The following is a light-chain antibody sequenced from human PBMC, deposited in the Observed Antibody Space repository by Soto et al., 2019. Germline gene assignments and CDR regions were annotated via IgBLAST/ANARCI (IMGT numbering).Light chain of an antibody. J-gene: IGKJ4*01. Sequence: DIQMTQSPSSLSASVGDRVTITCQASQDIKNYLNWYQQKPGKAPKLLIYEASNLEPGVPSRFSGSGSGRSFTFTISSLQPEDIATYYCQQCDDFITFGGGTRIEIK. V-gene: IGKV1-33*01. CDR2: EAS. CDR3: QQCDDFIT. CDR1: QDIKNY.